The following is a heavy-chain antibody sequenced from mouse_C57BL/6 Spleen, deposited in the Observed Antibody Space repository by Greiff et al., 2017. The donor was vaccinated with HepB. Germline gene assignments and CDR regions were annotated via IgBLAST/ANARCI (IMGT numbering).Heavy chain of an antibody. Sequence: QVQLQQPGAELVMPGASVKLSCKASGYTFTSYWMHWVKQRPGQGLEWIGEIDPSDSYTNYNQKFKGKSTLTVDKSSSTAYMQLSSLTSEASAVYYCERGGYSNYFDYWGQGTTLTVSS. CDR1: GYTFTSYW. J-gene: IGHJ2*01. V-gene: IGHV1-69*01. D-gene: IGHD2-5*01. CDR3: ERGGYSNYFDY. CDR2: IDPSDSYT.